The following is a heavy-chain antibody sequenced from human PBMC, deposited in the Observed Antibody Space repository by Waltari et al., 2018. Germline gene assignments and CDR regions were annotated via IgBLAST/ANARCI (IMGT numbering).Heavy chain of an antibody. CDR2: ITNDGDIT. CDR1: GFTFSSYT. Sequence: EVQLLDSGGGLVYPGGSLRLSCVASGFTFSSYTMAWVRQIPGRGLEWVSAITNDGDITYYADSVEGRFTITRDNSRNTLSPQMNRLRVEDTAIYYCAKRGGYFYHYWGQGTLVTVSS. J-gene: IGHJ4*02. CDR3: AKRGGYFYHY. V-gene: IGHV3-23*01. D-gene: IGHD3-22*01.